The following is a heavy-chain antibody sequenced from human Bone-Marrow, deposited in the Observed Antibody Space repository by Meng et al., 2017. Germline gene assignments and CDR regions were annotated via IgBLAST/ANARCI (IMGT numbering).Heavy chain of an antibody. V-gene: IGHV1-2*02. CDR2: LNPNGGGT. J-gene: IGHJ4*02. CDR3: ARGDLGGYYDY. CDR1: GYTFTGYY. D-gene: IGHD3-22*01. Sequence: QVQLVQSGAEVKKPGASVTVSCKASGYTFTGYYIHWVRQAPGQGLEWMGWLNPNGGGTNYAQKFQGRVTMTRDTSISTAYMELSRLRSDDTAVYYCARGDLGGYYDYWGQGTLVTVSS.